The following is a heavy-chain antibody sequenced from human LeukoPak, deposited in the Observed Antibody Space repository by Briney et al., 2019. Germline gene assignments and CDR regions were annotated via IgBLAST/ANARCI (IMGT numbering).Heavy chain of an antibody. CDR3: ARQNAAYDSSGYSNDY. CDR2: ISAYNGNT. D-gene: IGHD3-22*01. J-gene: IGHJ4*02. CDR1: RYTFTGYY. Sequence: ASVKVSCMASRYTFTGYYMHWVRQAPGQGLEWMGWISAYNGNTNYAQKLQGRVTMTTDTSTSTAYMELRSLRSDDTAVYYCARQNAAYDSSGYSNDYWGQGTLVTV. V-gene: IGHV1-18*04.